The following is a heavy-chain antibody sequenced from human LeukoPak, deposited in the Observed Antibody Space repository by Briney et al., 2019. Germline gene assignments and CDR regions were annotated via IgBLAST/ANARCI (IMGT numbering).Heavy chain of an antibody. CDR2: INADGGRT. D-gene: IGHD2/OR15-2a*01. V-gene: IGHV3-43*02. Sequence: PGGSLRLSCVASGFTFDGYATHWLRQAPGKGLDWVSLINADGGRTYYADSVNGRFTISRDNSKSSLYLQMNSLRSEDSAVYYCATWAFYHGMDVWGQGTTVIVSS. CDR1: GFTFDGYA. CDR3: ATWAFYHGMDV. J-gene: IGHJ6*02.